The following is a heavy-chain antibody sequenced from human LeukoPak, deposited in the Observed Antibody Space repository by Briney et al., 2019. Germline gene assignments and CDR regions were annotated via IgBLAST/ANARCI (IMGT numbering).Heavy chain of an antibody. J-gene: IGHJ4*02. CDR2: ISHTGSV. Sequence: SETLSLTCAVSGVSINSDYWWTWVRQSPGQGLEWIGEISHTGSVNYNLSLESRVTISTDKSKNQFSLMLRSVAAADTAVYYCARHDDFLSPYDYWGQGVLVTVSS. CDR1: GVSINSDYW. D-gene: IGHD2/OR15-2a*01. V-gene: IGHV4-4*02. CDR3: ARHDDFLSPYDY.